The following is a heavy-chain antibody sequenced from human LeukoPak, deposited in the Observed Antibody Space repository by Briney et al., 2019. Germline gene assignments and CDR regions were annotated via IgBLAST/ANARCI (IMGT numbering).Heavy chain of an antibody. CDR2: ISWNSGSM. J-gene: IGHJ4*02. CDR3: AKDMYYDILTGYSDY. CDR1: GFIFDDYA. Sequence: GGSLRLSCAASGFIFDDYAVHWVRKAPGKGLEWVSGISWNSGSMEYADSVKGRFTISRDNAKNSLYLQMNSLRVEDTALYYCAKDMYYDILTGYSDYWGQGTLVTVSS. D-gene: IGHD3-9*01. V-gene: IGHV3-9*01.